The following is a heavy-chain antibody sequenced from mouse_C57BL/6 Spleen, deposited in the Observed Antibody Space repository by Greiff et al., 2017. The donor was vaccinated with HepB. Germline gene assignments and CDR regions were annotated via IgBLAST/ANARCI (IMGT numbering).Heavy chain of an antibody. CDR3: ASSYYSNLYYAMDY. CDR1: GFSLTSYG. J-gene: IGHJ4*01. V-gene: IGHV2-2*01. Sequence: VKLVESGPGLVQPSQSLSITCTVSGFSLTSYGVHWVRQSPGKGLEWLGVIWSGGSTDYNAAFISRLSISKDNSKSQVFFKMNSLQADDTAIYYCASSYYSNLYYAMDYWGQGTSVTVSS. CDR2: IWSGGST. D-gene: IGHD2-5*01.